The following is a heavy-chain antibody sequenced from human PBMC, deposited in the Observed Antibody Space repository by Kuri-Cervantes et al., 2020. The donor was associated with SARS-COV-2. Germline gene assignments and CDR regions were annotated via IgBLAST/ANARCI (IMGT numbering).Heavy chain of an antibody. D-gene: IGHD6-19*01. J-gene: IGHJ4*02. CDR1: GYTFTSYG. V-gene: IGHV1-69*13. CDR2: IIPIFGTA. Sequence: SVKVSCKASGYTFTSYGISWVRQAPGQGLEWMGGIIPIFGTANYAQKFQGRVTITADESTSTAYMELSSLRSEDTAVYYCARGIRAPLYSSGWYSNWGQGTLVTVSS. CDR3: ARGIRAPLYSSGWYSN.